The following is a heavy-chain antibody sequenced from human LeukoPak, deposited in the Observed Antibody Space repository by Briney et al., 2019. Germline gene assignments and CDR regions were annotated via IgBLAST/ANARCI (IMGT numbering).Heavy chain of an antibody. J-gene: IGHJ4*02. D-gene: IGHD1-1*01. V-gene: IGHV4-59*01. CDR1: GDSIIGYY. CDR3: ARGERLGPDF. CDR2: IHYSGST. Sequence: PSETLSLTCTVSGDSIIGYYWSWIRQPPGKGLEWIGYIHYSGSTNYNPSLKSRVTISVDTSRSHFSLKLSSATAADTAAYYCARGERLGPDFWGQGTLVTVSS.